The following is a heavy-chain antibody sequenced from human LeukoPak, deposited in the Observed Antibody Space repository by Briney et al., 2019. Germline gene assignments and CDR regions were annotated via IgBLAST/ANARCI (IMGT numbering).Heavy chain of an antibody. CDR2: MNPNSGNT. CDR3: ARPGRQYSSSWAIDY. Sequence: ASVKVSCKASGYTFTSYDINWVRQATGRGLEWMGWMNPNSGNTGYAQKFQGRVTITRNSSISTAYMELSSLRSEDTAVYYCARPGRQYSSSWAIDYWGQGTLVTVSS. D-gene: IGHD6-13*01. CDR1: GYTFTSYD. V-gene: IGHV1-8*03. J-gene: IGHJ4*02.